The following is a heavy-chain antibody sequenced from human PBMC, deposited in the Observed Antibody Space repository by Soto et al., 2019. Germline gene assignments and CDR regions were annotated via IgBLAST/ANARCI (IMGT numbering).Heavy chain of an antibody. J-gene: IGHJ5*02. CDR3: ARESGYCSGGSCYSTTSWFDP. Sequence: ASVKVSCKASGGTFSSYAISWVRQAPGQGLEWMGGIIPIFGTANYAQKFQGRVTITADESTSTAYMELSSLRSEDTAVYYCARESGYCSGGSCYSTTSWFDPWGQGTLVTVSS. CDR2: IIPIFGTA. D-gene: IGHD2-15*01. CDR1: GGTFSSYA. V-gene: IGHV1-69*13.